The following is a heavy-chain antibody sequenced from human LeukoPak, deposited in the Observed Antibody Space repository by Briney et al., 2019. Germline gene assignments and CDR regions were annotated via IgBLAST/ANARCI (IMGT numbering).Heavy chain of an antibody. V-gene: IGHV4-34*01. CDR3: ARGLRPRDYYYYGLDV. J-gene: IGHJ6*02. CDR2: INHSGST. CDR1: GGSFSGYY. D-gene: IGHD4-17*01. Sequence: SETLSPACAVYGGSFSGYYWSWIRQPPGKGLEWIGEINHSGSTNYNPSLKSRLTISVDTSKNQFSLKLTSVTAADTAMYYCARGLRPRDYYYYGLDVWGPGTTVTVSS.